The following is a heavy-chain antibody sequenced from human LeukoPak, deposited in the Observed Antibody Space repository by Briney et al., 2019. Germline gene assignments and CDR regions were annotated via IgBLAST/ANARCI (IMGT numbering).Heavy chain of an antibody. V-gene: IGHV3-64*04. CDR1: GFTFSNHP. J-gene: IGHJ4*02. Sequence: GGSLRLSCAASGFTFSNHPMHWVRQTPGKRLEYVSAISPRGDGTWYADSVKGRFTISRDNSKNTLYLQMNSLRAEDTAVYYCAKDTTGRGFDYWGQGTLVTVSS. CDR3: AKDTTGRGFDY. CDR2: ISPRGDGT. D-gene: IGHD1-1*01.